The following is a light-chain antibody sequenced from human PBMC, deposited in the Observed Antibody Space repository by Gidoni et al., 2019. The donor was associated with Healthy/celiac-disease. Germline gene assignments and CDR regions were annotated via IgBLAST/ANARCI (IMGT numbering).Light chain of an antibody. CDR3: SSYTSSSTPRV. CDR2: EVS. Sequence: QSALTQTASVSGSPGQSITISCTGTSSDVVVYNYVSWYQQHPGKAPKLMIYEVSNRPSGVSNRFSGSKSGNTASLTISGLQAEDEADYYCSSYTSSSTPRVFGGGTKLTVL. J-gene: IGLJ3*02. V-gene: IGLV2-14*01. CDR1: SSDVVVYNY.